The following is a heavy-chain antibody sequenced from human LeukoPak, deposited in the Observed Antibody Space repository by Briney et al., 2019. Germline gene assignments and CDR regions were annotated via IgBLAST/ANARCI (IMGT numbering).Heavy chain of an antibody. CDR1: GFTFSSYA. CDR3: ARDYHYGMDV. CDR2: ISYDGSNK. V-gene: IGHV3-30-3*01. J-gene: IGHJ6*02. Sequence: GGSLRLSCAASGFTFSSYAMHWVRQAPGKGLEWVAVISYDGSNKYYADSVKGRFTISRDNSKNTLYLQMNSLRAEDTAVYYYARDYHYGMDVWGQGTTVTVSS.